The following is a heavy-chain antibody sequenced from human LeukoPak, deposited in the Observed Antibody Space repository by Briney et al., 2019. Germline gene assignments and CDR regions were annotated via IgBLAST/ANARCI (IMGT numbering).Heavy chain of an antibody. CDR3: AKDLDYGGFVDY. CDR2: ISGSGGST. J-gene: IGHJ4*02. V-gene: IGHV3-23*01. CDR1: GFTFTSYG. D-gene: IGHD4-23*01. Sequence: GGSLRLSCAASGFTFTSYGMHWVRQTPGKGLEWVSAISGSGGSTYYADSVKGRFTISRDNSKNTLYLQMNSLRAEDTAVYYCAKDLDYGGFVDYWGQGTLVTVSS.